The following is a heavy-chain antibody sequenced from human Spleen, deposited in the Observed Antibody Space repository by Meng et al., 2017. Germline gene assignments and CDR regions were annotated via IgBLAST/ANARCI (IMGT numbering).Heavy chain of an antibody. J-gene: IGHJ4*02. CDR2: INHRGNT. CDR1: GGSVSGYY. CDR3: ARGPTTVAHDFDY. D-gene: IGHD4-11*01. V-gene: IGHV4-34*01. Sequence: VQLQQWGGGLLKPSETLSLTCAVYGGSVSGYYWSWIPQPPGKGLEWIGEINHRGNTNYNSFLESRVTISVDTSQNSLSLKLSSVTAADSAVYYCARGPTTVAHDFDYWGQGTLVTVSS.